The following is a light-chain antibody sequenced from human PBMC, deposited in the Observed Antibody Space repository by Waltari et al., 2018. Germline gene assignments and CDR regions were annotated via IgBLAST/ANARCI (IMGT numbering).Light chain of an antibody. J-gene: IGLJ2*01. CDR1: SSNIGHNY. CDR3: GTWDSSLSAVV. Sequence: QSVLTQPPSVSAAPGQKVTISCSGSSSNIGHNYVSWYQQLPGTAPKLLTYDHNKRPSGIPDRFSGSKSGTSATLGITGLQTGDEADYYCGTWDSSLSAVVFGGGTKLTVL. CDR2: DHN. V-gene: IGLV1-51*01.